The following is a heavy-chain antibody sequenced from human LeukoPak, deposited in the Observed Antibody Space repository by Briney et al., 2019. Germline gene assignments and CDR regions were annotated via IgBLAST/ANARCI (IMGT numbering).Heavy chain of an antibody. V-gene: IGHV4-61*01. CDR3: ARDRQATTAYDAFDI. Sequence: PSETLSLTCTVSGGSVSSGSYYWSWIRQPPGKGLEWIGYIYYSGSTKYNPSLKSRVTISVDTSKNQFSLKLSSVTAADTAVYYCARDRQATTAYDAFDIWGRGTMVTVSS. CDR1: GGSVSSGSYY. CDR2: IYYSGST. D-gene: IGHD4-17*01. J-gene: IGHJ3*02.